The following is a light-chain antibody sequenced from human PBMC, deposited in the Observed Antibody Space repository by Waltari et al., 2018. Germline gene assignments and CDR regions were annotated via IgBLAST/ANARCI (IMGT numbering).Light chain of an antibody. CDR2: RAS. J-gene: IGKJ4*01. CDR3: QQYNNWPLT. CDR1: QGVSSN. V-gene: IGKV3-15*01. Sequence: EIVMTQSPATLSVSPGERATLSCRASQGVSSNLAWYQQKPGQAPRLLINRASTRATDIPARFSGSGSGTEFTLTVSSLQSEDFAVYYCQQYNNWPLTFGGGTKVEIK.